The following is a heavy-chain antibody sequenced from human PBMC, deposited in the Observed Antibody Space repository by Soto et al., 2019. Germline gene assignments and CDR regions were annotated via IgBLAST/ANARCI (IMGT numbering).Heavy chain of an antibody. J-gene: IGHJ6*02. Sequence: QVQLVESGGGVVQPGRSLRLSCAASGFAFSSYGMHWVRQTPGKGLEWVAVLGFDGGGRYYAESVKGRFTISRDNSKNTLNLQMDSLRVEDSALYYCAREPVGPDYAMDVWGQGTTVTVSS. CDR1: GFAFSSYG. V-gene: IGHV3-33*01. CDR3: AREPVGPDYAMDV. D-gene: IGHD1-26*01. CDR2: LGFDGGGR.